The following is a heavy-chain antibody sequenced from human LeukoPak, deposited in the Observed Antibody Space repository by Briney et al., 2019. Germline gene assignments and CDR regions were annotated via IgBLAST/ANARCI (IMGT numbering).Heavy chain of an antibody. J-gene: IGHJ3*02. D-gene: IGHD3-22*01. CDR2: INPNSGGT. CDR3: ARDMMYYDSSGLYI. Sequence: ASVKVSCKASGYTFTGYYMHWVRQAPGQGLEWMGWINPNSGGTNYAQKFQGRVTMTRDTSISTAYMELSRLRSDDTAVYYCARDMMYYDSSGLYIWGQGTMVTVSS. CDR1: GYTFTGYY. V-gene: IGHV1-2*02.